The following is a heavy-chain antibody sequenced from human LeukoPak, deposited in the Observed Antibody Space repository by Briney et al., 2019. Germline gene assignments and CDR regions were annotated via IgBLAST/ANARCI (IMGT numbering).Heavy chain of an antibody. V-gene: IGHV1-69*13. CDR2: IIPIFGTA. Sequence: GASVKASCKASGGTFSSYAISWVRQAPGQGLEWMGGIIPIFGTANYAQKFQGRVTITADESTSTAYMELSSLRSEDTAVYYCARGPIAVAGTPFDYWGQGTLVTVSS. CDR3: ARGPIAVAGTPFDY. CDR1: GGTFSSYA. J-gene: IGHJ4*02. D-gene: IGHD6-19*01.